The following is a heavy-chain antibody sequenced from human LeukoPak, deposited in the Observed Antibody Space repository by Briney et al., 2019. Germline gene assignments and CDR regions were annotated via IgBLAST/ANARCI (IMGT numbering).Heavy chain of an antibody. D-gene: IGHD4-17*01. CDR1: GYTFTGYY. J-gene: IGHJ6*03. CDR2: INPNSGGT. CDR3: ARDYGDTYYYYYMDV. Sequence: GASVKVSCKASGYTFTGYYMHWVRQAPGQGLEWMGWINPNSGGTNYAQKFQGRVTMTRDTSISTAYMELSRLRSDDTAVYYCARDYGDTYYYYYMDVWGKGTTVTVSS. V-gene: IGHV1-2*02.